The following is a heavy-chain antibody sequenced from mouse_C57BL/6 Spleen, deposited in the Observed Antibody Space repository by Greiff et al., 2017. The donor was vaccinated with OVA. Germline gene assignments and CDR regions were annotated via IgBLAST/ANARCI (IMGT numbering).Heavy chain of an antibody. CDR1: GFTFSDYG. J-gene: IGHJ4*01. Sequence: EVQLVESGGGLVKPGGSLKLSCAASGFTFSDYGMHWVRQAPEKGLEWVAYISSGSSTIYYADTVKGRFTISRDNAKNTLFLQMTSLRSEDTAMYYCASWGYYAMDYWGQGTSVTVSS. V-gene: IGHV5-17*01. D-gene: IGHD4-1*01. CDR3: ASWGYYAMDY. CDR2: ISSGSSTI.